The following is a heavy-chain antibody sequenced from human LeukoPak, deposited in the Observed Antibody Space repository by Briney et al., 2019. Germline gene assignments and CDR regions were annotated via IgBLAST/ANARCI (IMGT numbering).Heavy chain of an antibody. V-gene: IGHV3-30-3*01. CDR2: ISYDGSNK. J-gene: IGHJ4*02. CDR1: GFTFSSYA. Sequence: PGGSLRLSCAASGFTFSSYAMHWVRQAPGKGLEWVAVISYDGSNKYYADSVKGRFTISRDNSKNTLYLQMNSLRAEDTAVYYCAKDMYYDFWSALFGDYWGQGTLVTVSS. D-gene: IGHD3-3*01. CDR3: AKDMYYDFWSALFGDY.